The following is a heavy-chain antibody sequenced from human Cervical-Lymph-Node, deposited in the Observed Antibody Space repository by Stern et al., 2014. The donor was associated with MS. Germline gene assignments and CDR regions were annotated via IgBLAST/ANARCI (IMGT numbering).Heavy chain of an antibody. CDR1: GYTFHNYA. CDR3: ARPNDSSGLFDQ. V-gene: IGHV7-4-1*02. CDR2: ISTNTGDP. D-gene: IGHD6-19*01. Sequence: MQLVESGSELKKPGASVKVSCKASGYTFHNYAMNWVRQAPGQGLEWMGWISTNTGDPDYAQGFTGRFVFSMDTSVSTAYLQITSLKAEDTAVYYCARPNDSSGLFDQWGQGTLVTVSS. J-gene: IGHJ5*02.